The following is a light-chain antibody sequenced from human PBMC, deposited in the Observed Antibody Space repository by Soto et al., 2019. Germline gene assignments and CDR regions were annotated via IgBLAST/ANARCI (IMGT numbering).Light chain of an antibody. V-gene: IGKV3-15*01. CDR2: GAS. J-gene: IGKJ5*01. CDR1: QSISNY. CDR3: QQYNNWTIT. Sequence: EIVMTQSPSTLSVSPGERATLSCRASQSISNYLVWYQHKPGQAPRLLIYGASTRATGIPGRFRGSGSGTEFTLTISSLQSEDFAVYYCQQYNNWTITFGQGTRLEIK.